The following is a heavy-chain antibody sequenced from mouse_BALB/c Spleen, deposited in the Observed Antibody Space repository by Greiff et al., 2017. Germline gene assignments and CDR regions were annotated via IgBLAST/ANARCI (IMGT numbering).Heavy chain of an antibody. V-gene: IGHV3-1*02. CDR3: AALGGWYFDV. J-gene: IGHJ1*01. CDR2: IHYSGST. CDR1: GYSITSCYS. Sequence: DVHLVESGPDLVKPSQSLSLTCTVTGYSITSCYSWHWIRQFPGNKLEWMGYIHYSGSTNYNPSLKGRISITRDTSKNQFFLQLNSVTTEDTATYYCAALGGWYFDVWGAGTTVTVSS. D-gene: IGHD4-1*01.